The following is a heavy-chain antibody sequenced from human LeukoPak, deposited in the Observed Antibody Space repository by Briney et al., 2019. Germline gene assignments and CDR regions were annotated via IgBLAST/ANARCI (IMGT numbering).Heavy chain of an antibody. D-gene: IGHD1-26*01. V-gene: IGHV3-30*04. Sequence: GRSLRLSCAASGFTFSSYAMHWVRQALGKGLEWVAVISYDGSNKYYADSVKGRFTISRDNSKNTLYLQMNSLRAEDTAVYYCALGASFDYWGQGTLVTVSS. CDR1: GFTFSSYA. CDR3: ALGASFDY. CDR2: ISYDGSNK. J-gene: IGHJ4*02.